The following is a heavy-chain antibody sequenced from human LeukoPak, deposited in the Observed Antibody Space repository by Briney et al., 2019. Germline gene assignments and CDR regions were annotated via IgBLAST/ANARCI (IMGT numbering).Heavy chain of an antibody. CDR2: ISSSSSYI. J-gene: IGHJ4*02. V-gene: IGHV3-21*01. Sequence: PGRSLRLSCAASGFSLRNYALYWVRQAPGKGLEWVSSISSSSSYIYYADSVKGRFTISRHNAKNSLYLQMNSLRAEDTAVYYCARGEVHYYGSGSDYWGQGTLVTVSS. CDR3: ARGEVHYYGSGSDY. CDR1: GFSLRNYA. D-gene: IGHD3-10*01.